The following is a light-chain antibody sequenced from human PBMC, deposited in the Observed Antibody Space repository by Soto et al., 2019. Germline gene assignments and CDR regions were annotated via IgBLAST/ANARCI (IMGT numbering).Light chain of an antibody. CDR3: QRYGSSPLYA. Sequence: ENVLTQSPGTLSLSPGERATFSCRTSQTVTSDYLAWYQQRPGLAPRLLIHGTYNRAAGIPDRFSGSGSGTDFSITISALETEGSAVYYCQRYGSSPLYAFGQGTKVEIK. J-gene: IGKJ2*01. V-gene: IGKV3-20*01. CDR1: QTVTSDY. CDR2: GTY.